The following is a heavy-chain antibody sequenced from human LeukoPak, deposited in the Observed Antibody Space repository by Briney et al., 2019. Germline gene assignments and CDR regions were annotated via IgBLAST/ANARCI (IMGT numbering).Heavy chain of an antibody. CDR1: GGSISNKY. CDR3: ARVRGYYYYYMDV. Sequence: SETLSLTCTVSGGSISNKYWSWIRQPPGKGLEWIGYIYYSGSTNYNPSLKSRVTMSVDTSKNQFSLMLSSVTAADTAVYYCARVRGYYYYYMDVWGKGTTVTISS. J-gene: IGHJ6*03. CDR2: IYYSGST. V-gene: IGHV4-59*12.